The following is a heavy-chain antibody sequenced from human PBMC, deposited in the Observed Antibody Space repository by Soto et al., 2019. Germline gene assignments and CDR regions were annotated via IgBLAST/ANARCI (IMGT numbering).Heavy chain of an antibody. D-gene: IGHD6-19*01. CDR2: IYYSGST. CDR3: ARSSDSSGWYPEYFQH. CDR1: GASISSYY. V-gene: IGHV4-59*01. J-gene: IGHJ1*01. Sequence: PSETLSLTCTVSGASISSYYWSWIRQPPGKGREWIGYIYYSGSTNYNPSLRSRVTISVDRSKNQFSLKLSSVTAADTAVYSCARSSDSSGWYPEYFQHWGQGTLVTVSS.